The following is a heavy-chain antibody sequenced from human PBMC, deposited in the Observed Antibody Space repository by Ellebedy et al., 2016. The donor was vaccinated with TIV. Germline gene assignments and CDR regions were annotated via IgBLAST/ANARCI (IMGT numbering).Heavy chain of an antibody. CDR3: ARRALSGYSPDY. J-gene: IGHJ4*02. V-gene: IGHV4-39*01. Sequence: SETLSLXCTVSGGSISSTSYYWSWIRQPPGKGLEWIGSIYYSGSTYYNPSLKSRVTISVDTSKNQFSLKLSSVTAADTAVYYCARRALSGYSPDYWGQGTLVTVSS. CDR2: IYYSGST. D-gene: IGHD5-12*01. CDR1: GGSISSTSYY.